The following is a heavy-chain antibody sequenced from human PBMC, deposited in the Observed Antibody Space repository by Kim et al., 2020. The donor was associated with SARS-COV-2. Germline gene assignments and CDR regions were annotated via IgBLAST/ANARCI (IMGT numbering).Heavy chain of an antibody. J-gene: IGHJ5*02. Sequence: LKRRVTISVDTSKNQFSLKLSSVTAADTAVYYCARTYDGSYYLSNWFDPWGQGTLVTVSS. V-gene: IGHV4-59*01. D-gene: IGHD1-26*01. CDR3: ARTYDGSYYLSNWFDP.